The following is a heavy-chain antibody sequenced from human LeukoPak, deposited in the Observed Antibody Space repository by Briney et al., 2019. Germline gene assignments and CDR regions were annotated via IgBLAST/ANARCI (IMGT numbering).Heavy chain of an antibody. CDR2: IYHSGST. Sequence: PSETLSLTCAVSGGSISSGGYSWSWTRQPPGKGLEWIGYIYHSGSTYYNPSLKSRVTISVDRSKNQFSLKLSPVTAADTAVYYCASGGYCSSTSCQEAWFDPWGQGTLVTVSS. J-gene: IGHJ5*02. D-gene: IGHD2-2*01. CDR3: ASGGYCSSTSCQEAWFDP. CDR1: GGSISSGGYS. V-gene: IGHV4-30-2*01.